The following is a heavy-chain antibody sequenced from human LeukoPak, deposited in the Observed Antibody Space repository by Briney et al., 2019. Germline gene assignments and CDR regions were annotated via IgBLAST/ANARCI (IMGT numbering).Heavy chain of an antibody. CDR3: ARDPYDFWSGYYTGFDY. D-gene: IGHD3-3*01. Sequence: GGSLRLACAVPGFTFSSYNMNWVRQAPGKVPELDSYTSSSSSTIYYADSVKGRFTISRDNAKNSLYLQMNSLRDEDTAVYYCARDPYDFWSGYYTGFDYWGQGTLVTVSS. CDR1: GFTFSSYN. CDR2: TSSSSSTI. J-gene: IGHJ4*02. V-gene: IGHV3-48*02.